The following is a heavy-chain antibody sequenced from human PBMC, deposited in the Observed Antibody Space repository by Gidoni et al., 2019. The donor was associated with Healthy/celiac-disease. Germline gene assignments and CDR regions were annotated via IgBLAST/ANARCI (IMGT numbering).Heavy chain of an antibody. CDR3: ARDAKTSYGSGSYSYYYGMDV. CDR1: GGTFSSYA. V-gene: IGHV1-69*01. J-gene: IGHJ6*02. D-gene: IGHD3-10*01. CDR2: IIPIFGTA. Sequence: QVQLVQSGAEVKKPGSSVKVSCKASGGTFSSYAISWVRQAPGQGLEWMGGIIPIFGTANYAQKFQGRVTITADESTSTAYMELSSLRSEDTAVYYCARDAKTSYGSGSYSYYYGMDVWGQGTTVTVSS.